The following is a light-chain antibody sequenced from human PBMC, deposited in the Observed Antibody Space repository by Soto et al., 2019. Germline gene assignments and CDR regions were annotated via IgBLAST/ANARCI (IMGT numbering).Light chain of an antibody. CDR1: SSNIGAGYD. CDR3: QSYDNTLSDVV. V-gene: IGLV1-40*01. CDR2: DDI. Sequence: QSLLTQPPSVSGAPGQRVTISCTGSSSNIGAGYDVHWYQQRPGTAPRLLISDDINRPSGVPDRFSGSKSGTSASLAITGLRAEDEADYYCQSYDNTLSDVVFGGGTKLTVL. J-gene: IGLJ2*01.